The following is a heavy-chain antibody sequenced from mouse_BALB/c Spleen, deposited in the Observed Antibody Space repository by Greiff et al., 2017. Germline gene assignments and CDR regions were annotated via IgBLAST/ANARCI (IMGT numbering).Heavy chain of an antibody. CDR1: GFTFSSYA. V-gene: IGHV5-9-4*01. CDR3: ARAYYRYDYFDY. D-gene: IGHD2-14*01. CDR2: ISSGGSYT. J-gene: IGHJ2*01. Sequence: EVKLMESGGDLVKPGGSLKLSCAASGFTFSSYAMSWVRQSPEKRLEWVAEISSGGSYTYYPDTVTGRFTISRDNAKNTLYLEMSSLRSEDTAMYYCARAYYRYDYFDYWGQGTTLTVSS.